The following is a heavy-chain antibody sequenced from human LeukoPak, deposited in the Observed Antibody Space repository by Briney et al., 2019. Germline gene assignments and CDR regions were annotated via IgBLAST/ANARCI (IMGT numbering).Heavy chain of an antibody. CDR1: GYSISSGHY. CDR3: ARASGTYGGCYFDY. V-gene: IGHV4-38-2*02. D-gene: IGHD1-26*01. J-gene: IGHJ4*02. Sequence: KPSETLSLTCTVAGYSISSGHYWGWIRQPPGKGLEWIGSIHHSGTTYYNPSLKSRVTISVDTCKNQFSLKLSSVTAADTAVYYCARASGTYGGCYFDYWGQGTLVTVSS. CDR2: IHHSGTT.